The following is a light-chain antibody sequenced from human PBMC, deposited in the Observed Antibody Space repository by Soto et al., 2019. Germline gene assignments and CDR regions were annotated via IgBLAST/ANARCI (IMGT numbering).Light chain of an antibody. V-gene: IGKV3-11*01. Sequence: EILLTQSPASLSLSPGERATLSCRASQSVDSFLAWYQQKPGRTPRLLIYDTSNRATGIPARFSGSGSGTDFTLTISRLEPEDFAVYYCQVRTDWPPFKYTFGQGTKLEVK. CDR1: QSVDSF. J-gene: IGKJ2*01. CDR2: DTS. CDR3: QVRTDWPPFKYT.